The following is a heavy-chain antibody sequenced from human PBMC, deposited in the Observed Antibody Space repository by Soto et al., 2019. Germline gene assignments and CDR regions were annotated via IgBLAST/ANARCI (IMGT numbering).Heavy chain of an antibody. CDR3: XXGGRQWLVTSDFNY. D-gene: IGHD6-19*01. Sequence: ESGGGVVQPGRSLRLSCAASGFTFSDYAMHWVRQAPGKGLEWVAVVSHDGRNTHYADSVKGRFTISRDSSKNTVSLEMTSLRAEDTXVXXXXXGGRQWLVTSDFNYWGQGALVTVSS. J-gene: IGHJ4*02. CDR1: GFTFSDYA. V-gene: IGHV3-30*03. CDR2: VSHDGRNT.